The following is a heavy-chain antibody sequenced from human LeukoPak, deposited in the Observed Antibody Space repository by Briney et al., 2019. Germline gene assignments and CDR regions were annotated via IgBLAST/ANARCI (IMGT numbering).Heavy chain of an antibody. Sequence: GASVKVSCTSSGYTFTAYYMHWVRQAPGQGLEWMGWINPNSGGTKYAQKFQGRVTMTRDTSISTAYMELSSLTSDDTALYYCATDGAVAGTAYPEYWGQGTLVTVSS. V-gene: IGHV1-2*02. D-gene: IGHD6-19*01. CDR2: INPNSGGT. CDR1: GYTFTAYY. J-gene: IGHJ4*02. CDR3: ATDGAVAGTAYPEY.